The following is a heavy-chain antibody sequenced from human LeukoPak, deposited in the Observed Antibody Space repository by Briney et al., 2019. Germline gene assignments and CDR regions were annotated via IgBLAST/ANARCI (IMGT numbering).Heavy chain of an antibody. V-gene: IGHV1-2*02. Sequence: ASVKVSCKASGYTFTDYYVLWVRQAPGQGLEWMGWINPNSGGTNSAQKFQGRVTLTRDTSISTAYMEPSSLRSDDTAVYYCARDLYSSGWTGAFDIWGQGTMVTVSS. J-gene: IGHJ3*02. CDR2: INPNSGGT. D-gene: IGHD6-19*01. CDR3: ARDLYSSGWTGAFDI. CDR1: GYTFTDYY.